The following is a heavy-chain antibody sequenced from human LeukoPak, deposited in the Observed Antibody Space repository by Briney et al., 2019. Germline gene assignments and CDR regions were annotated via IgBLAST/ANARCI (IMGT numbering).Heavy chain of an antibody. Sequence: SLRLSCVASGFTFDDYAMHWVRQAPGKGLEWVSGISRTDTSMDYADSVKGRFTISRDNAKNSLYLQMNSLRPEDTALYYCAKDIYDFVWGGQGAFDMWGQGTLVTVSS. CDR3: AKDIYDFVWGGQGAFDM. CDR2: ISRTDTSM. V-gene: IGHV3-9*01. D-gene: IGHD3-16*01. J-gene: IGHJ3*02. CDR1: GFTFDDYA.